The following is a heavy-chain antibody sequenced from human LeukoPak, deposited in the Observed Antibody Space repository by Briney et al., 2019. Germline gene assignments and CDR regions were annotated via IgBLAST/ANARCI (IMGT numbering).Heavy chain of an antibody. D-gene: IGHD2-15*01. J-gene: IGHJ4*02. CDR2: ISGDNPGT. CDR3: AKASVGHCSGAFCYHFDS. CDR1: GFTFSTYA. V-gene: IGHV3-23*01. Sequence: GGSLRLSCEASGFTFSTYATRWVRQTPGKGLEWVAAISGDNPGTYHASSVRGRFTISRDNSKNTVHLQMNALRAEDAAIYYCAKASVGHCSGAFCYHFDSWGQGTLVTVSS.